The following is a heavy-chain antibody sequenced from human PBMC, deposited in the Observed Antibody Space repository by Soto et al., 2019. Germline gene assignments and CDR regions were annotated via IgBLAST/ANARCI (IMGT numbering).Heavy chain of an antibody. CDR1: GFTFAAYP. J-gene: IGHJ3*01. CDR2: LAWDGGSI. Sequence: EVQLVESGGGLVQPGRSLRLSCAASGFTFAAYPMHWVRQAPGKGLEWVAGLAWDGGSIEYVDSVEGRFTISRDNAKNSLYLQMSSLIDEDTALYYCVRDDAFDLWGQGTQVTVSS. V-gene: IGHV3-9*01. CDR3: VRDDAFDL.